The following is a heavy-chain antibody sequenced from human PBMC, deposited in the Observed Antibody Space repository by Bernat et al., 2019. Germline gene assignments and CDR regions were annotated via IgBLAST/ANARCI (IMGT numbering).Heavy chain of an antibody. J-gene: IGHJ3*02. CDR3: ASRIETLAGTLHAFDT. CDR2: IIPIFGTA. CDR1: GGTFSSYA. V-gene: IGHV1-69*01. Sequence: QVQLVQSGAEVKKPGSSVKVSRKASGGTFSSYAISWVRQAPGQGLEWMGGIIPIFGTANYAQKFQGRVTITADESTSTAYMELSSLRSEDTAVYYCASRIETLAGTLHAFDTWDQGTMVTVSS. D-gene: IGHD6-19*01.